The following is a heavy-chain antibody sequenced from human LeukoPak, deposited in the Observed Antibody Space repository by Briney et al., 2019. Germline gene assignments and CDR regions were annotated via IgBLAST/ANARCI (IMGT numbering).Heavy chain of an antibody. V-gene: IGHV3-30-3*01. D-gene: IGHD6-13*01. CDR1: GFTFSSYA. Sequence: GGSLRLSCAASGFTFSSYAMHWVRQAPGKGLEWVAVISYDGSNKYYADSVKGRFTISRDNSKNTLYLQMNSLRAEDTAVYYCARDKDGIAAAGIFDYWGQGTLVTVSS. CDR3: ARDKDGIAAAGIFDY. J-gene: IGHJ4*02. CDR2: ISYDGSNK.